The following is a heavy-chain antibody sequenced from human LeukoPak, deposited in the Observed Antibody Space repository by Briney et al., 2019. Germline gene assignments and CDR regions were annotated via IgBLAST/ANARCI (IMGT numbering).Heavy chain of an antibody. V-gene: IGHV4-59*01. J-gene: IGHJ5*02. CDR3: ARVVTAAEVNWFDP. Sequence: SETLSLTCTVSGGSISSYYWSWIRQPPGKGLEWIGYIYYSGGTNYNPSLKSRVTISVDTSKNQFSLKLSSVTAADTAVYYCARVVTAAEVNWFDPWGQGTLVTVSS. D-gene: IGHD6-13*01. CDR2: IYYSGGT. CDR1: GGSISSYY.